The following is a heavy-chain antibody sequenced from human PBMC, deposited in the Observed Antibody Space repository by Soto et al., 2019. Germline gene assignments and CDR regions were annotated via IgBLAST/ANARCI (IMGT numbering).Heavy chain of an antibody. V-gene: IGHV1-18*01. J-gene: IGHJ3*02. CDR2: ISANNGNT. D-gene: IGHD6-13*01. CDR1: GYTFISYG. Sequence: ASVKVSCKASGYTFISYGISWVRQAPGQGLEWMGWISANNGNTNYAQKLQGRVTMTTDTSTNTAYMELRSLRSDDTAVYYCARDSSDSRGSFAADAFAIWGQGTMVTVSS. CDR3: ARDSSDSRGSFAADAFAI.